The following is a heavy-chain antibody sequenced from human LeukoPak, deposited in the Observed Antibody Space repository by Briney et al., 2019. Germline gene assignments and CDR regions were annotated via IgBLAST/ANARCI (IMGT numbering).Heavy chain of an antibody. D-gene: IGHD3-22*01. Sequence: GASVKVSCKASGYTFTGYYMHWVRQAPGQGLEWMGWINPNSGGTNYAQKFQGRVTMTRDTSISTAYMELSRLRSDDTAVYYCARDGGTMIVVDDNWFDPWGQGTLVTASS. J-gene: IGHJ5*02. CDR2: INPNSGGT. V-gene: IGHV1-2*02. CDR1: GYTFTGYY. CDR3: ARDGGTMIVVDDNWFDP.